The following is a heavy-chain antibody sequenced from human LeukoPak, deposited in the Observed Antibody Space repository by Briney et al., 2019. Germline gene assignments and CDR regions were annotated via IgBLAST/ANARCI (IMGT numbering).Heavy chain of an antibody. CDR1: GFTFSSYA. V-gene: IGHV3-30*04. CDR3: ARDWFGESAFDY. Sequence: GRSLRLSCAASGFTFSSYAMHWVRQAPGKGLEWVAVISYDGSNKYYADSVKGRFTISRDNSKNTLYLQMSSLRAEDTAVYYCARDWFGESAFDYWGQGTLVTVSS. J-gene: IGHJ4*02. CDR2: ISYDGSNK. D-gene: IGHD3-10*01.